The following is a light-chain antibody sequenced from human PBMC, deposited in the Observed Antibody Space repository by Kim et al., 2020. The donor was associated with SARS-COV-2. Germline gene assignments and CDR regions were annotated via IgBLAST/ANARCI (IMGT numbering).Light chain of an antibody. CDR1: SSDVGAYNY. J-gene: IGLJ3*02. Sequence: GQSVTISCSGTSSDVGAYNYVSWYQQHPGKAPQLMIYEINKGPSGVPDRFSGSKSGNTASLTVSGLQAEDEADYYCSAYAGSNNWVFGGGTQLTVL. CDR2: EIN. V-gene: IGLV2-8*01. CDR3: SAYAGSNNWV.